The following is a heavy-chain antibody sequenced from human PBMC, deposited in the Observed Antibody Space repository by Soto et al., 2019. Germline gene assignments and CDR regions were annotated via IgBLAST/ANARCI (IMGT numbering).Heavy chain of an antibody. CDR2: IYSGGST. Sequence: EVQLVESGGGLVQPGGSLRLSCAASGFTVSSNYMSWVRQAPGKGLEWVSVIYSGGSTYYADSVKGRFTISRHNSKNTLYRQMNSLRAEDTAVYYCARGRHSSGGSCYSGGSAFDIWGQGTMVTVSS. V-gene: IGHV3-53*04. D-gene: IGHD2-15*01. CDR1: GFTVSSNY. J-gene: IGHJ3*02. CDR3: ARGRHSSGGSCYSGGSAFDI.